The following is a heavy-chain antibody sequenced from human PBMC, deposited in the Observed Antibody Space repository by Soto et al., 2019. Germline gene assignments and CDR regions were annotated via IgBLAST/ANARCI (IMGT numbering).Heavy chain of an antibody. D-gene: IGHD3-9*01. V-gene: IGHV3-64D*06. J-gene: IGHJ3*02. Sequence: GALRRTGATSGCTFSSYAMHWVRQAPGKGLEYVSAISSNGGSTYYADSVKGRFAISRDNSKNTLYLQMSSLRAEDTAVYYCVKDPLYDILTGYSLAGAFDIWGQGTTVTVSS. CDR2: ISSNGGST. CDR1: GCTFSSYA. CDR3: VKDPLYDILTGYSLAGAFDI.